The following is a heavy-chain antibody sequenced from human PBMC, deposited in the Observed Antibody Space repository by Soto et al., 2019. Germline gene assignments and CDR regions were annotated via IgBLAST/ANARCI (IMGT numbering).Heavy chain of an antibody. V-gene: IGHV1-3*01. J-gene: IGHJ5*02. CDR3: ARGVAGPLHWFDP. CDR2: INAGNGNT. D-gene: IGHD6-19*01. CDR1: GYTFTSYA. Sequence: ASVKVSCKACGYTFTSYARQWVLQAPGQRLEWMGWINAGNGNTKYSQKFQGRVTITRDTSASTAYMALSSLRSEDTAVYYCARGVAGPLHWFDPWGQGTLVTVSS.